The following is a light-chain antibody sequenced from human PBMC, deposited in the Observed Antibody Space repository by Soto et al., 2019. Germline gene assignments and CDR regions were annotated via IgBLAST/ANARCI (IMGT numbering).Light chain of an antibody. J-gene: IGLJ3*02. Sequence: QSVLTQPRSVSGSPGQSVTISCTGTSSYVGGYNYVSWYQQHPGKAPKLVIYDFSKRPSGVPDRFSGSKSANTASLTISGIQAEDEADYYCCSYAGNSLWVFGGGTQLTVL. CDR1: SSYVGGYNY. CDR3: CSYAGNSLWV. V-gene: IGLV2-11*01. CDR2: DFS.